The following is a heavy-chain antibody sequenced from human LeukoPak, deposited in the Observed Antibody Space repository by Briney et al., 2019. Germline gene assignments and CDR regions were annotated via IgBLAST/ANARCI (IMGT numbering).Heavy chain of an antibody. Sequence: PGGSLRLSCAASGFTFSNSGMHWVRQAPGKGLEWVAVISYDGRNKYYTDSVKGQFTISRDNSKNTAYLQMNSLRAEDTAVYYCAKDHSIAAAGYYFDYWGQGTLVTVSS. D-gene: IGHD6-25*01. CDR1: GFTFSNSG. CDR2: ISYDGRNK. J-gene: IGHJ4*02. V-gene: IGHV3-30*18. CDR3: AKDHSIAAAGYYFDY.